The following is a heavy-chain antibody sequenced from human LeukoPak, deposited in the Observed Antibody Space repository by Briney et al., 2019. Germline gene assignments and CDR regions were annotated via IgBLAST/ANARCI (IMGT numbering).Heavy chain of an antibody. CDR2: FDPEDGET. J-gene: IGHJ4*01. Sequence: ASVKVSCKVSGYTLTELSMHWVRQAPGKGLEWMGGFDPEDGETIYAQKFQGRVTMTEDTSTDTAYMELSSLRSEDTAVYYCATDRPSYYYDSSGYSYWGQEPWSPSPQ. CDR3: ATDRPSYYYDSSGYSY. CDR1: GYTLTELS. D-gene: IGHD3-22*01. V-gene: IGHV1-24*01.